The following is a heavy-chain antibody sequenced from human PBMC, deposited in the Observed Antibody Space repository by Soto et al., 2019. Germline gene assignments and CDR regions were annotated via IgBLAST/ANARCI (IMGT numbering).Heavy chain of an antibody. J-gene: IGHJ4*02. V-gene: IGHV3-23*01. CDR2: ISGSGGST. Sequence: EVQLLESGGGLVQPGGSLRLSCAASGFTFSSYAMSWVRQAQGKGLEWVSAISGSGGSTYYADSVKGRFIISRDNSKNTLYLQMNCLRAEDTAVYYCAKVRVGCSSTSCYGFDYWGQGTLVTVSS. D-gene: IGHD2-2*01. CDR3: AKVRVGCSSTSCYGFDY. CDR1: GFTFSSYA.